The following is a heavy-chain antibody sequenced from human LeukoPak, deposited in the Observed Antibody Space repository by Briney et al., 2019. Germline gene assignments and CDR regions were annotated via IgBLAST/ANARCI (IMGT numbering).Heavy chain of an antibody. CDR2: ISSSGNPI. Sequence: PGGSLRLSCTASGFTFSDYHMSWIRQAPGRGLEWVSYISSSGNPIHYTDSVRGRFTISRDNAKNSLYLHMNSLRAEDTAVYYCAILPGYSSSWYEVDYWGQGTLVTVSS. CDR1: GFTFSDYH. D-gene: IGHD6-13*01. V-gene: IGHV3-11*01. CDR3: AILPGYSSSWYEVDY. J-gene: IGHJ4*02.